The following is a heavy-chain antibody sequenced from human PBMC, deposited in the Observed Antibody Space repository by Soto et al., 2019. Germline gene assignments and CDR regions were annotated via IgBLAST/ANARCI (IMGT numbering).Heavy chain of an antibody. V-gene: IGHV1-18*01. J-gene: IGHJ5*02. Sequence: ASVKVSCKASGYTFTSYGISWVRQAPGQGLEWMGWIGAYNGNTNYAQKLQGRVTMTTDTSTSTAYMELRSLRSDDTAVYYCARDLGSSGYSGWFDPWGQGTLVTVSS. CDR3: ARDLGSSGYSGWFDP. D-gene: IGHD3-22*01. CDR2: IGAYNGNT. CDR1: GYTFTSYG.